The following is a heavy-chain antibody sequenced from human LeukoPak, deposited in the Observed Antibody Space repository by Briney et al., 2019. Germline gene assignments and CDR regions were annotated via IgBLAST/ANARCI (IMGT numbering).Heavy chain of an antibody. CDR1: GFTFSSYG. Sequence: GGSLRLSCAASGFTFSSYGMHWVRQAPGKGLEWVAVIWYDGSNKYYAGSVKGRFTISRDNSKNTLYLQMNSLRAEDTAVYYCAREGGSSWYLRPYYYYGMDVWGQGTTVTVSS. J-gene: IGHJ6*02. D-gene: IGHD6-13*01. CDR2: IWYDGSNK. CDR3: AREGGSSWYLRPYYYYGMDV. V-gene: IGHV3-33*01.